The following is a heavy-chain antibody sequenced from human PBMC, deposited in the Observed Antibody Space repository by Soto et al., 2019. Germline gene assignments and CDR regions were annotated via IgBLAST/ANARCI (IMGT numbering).Heavy chain of an antibody. J-gene: IGHJ6*02. CDR3: ARQKYSSSRYGMDV. Sequence: QLQLQESGPGLVKPSQTLSLTCTVSGGSISSGGYYWSWIRQHPGKGLEWIGYIYYSGSTYYNPSLKGRVTISVDTSKNQFSLKLSSVTAADTAVYYCARQKYSSSRYGMDVWGQGTTVTVSS. CDR2: IYYSGST. V-gene: IGHV4-31*03. D-gene: IGHD6-13*01. CDR1: GGSISSGGYY.